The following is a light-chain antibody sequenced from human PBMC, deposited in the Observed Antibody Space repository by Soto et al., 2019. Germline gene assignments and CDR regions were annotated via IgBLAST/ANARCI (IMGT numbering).Light chain of an antibody. Sequence: EIVLTQSPGTLSLSPGERATLSCRASQSVSSSYLAWYQQKPGQAPRLLIYGASSRATDIPDRFSGSGSETDFTLTISRLEPEDFAVYYCQQYGSSPWLTFGGGTKVEIK. CDR1: QSVSSSY. CDR3: QQYGSSPWLT. J-gene: IGKJ4*01. CDR2: GAS. V-gene: IGKV3-20*01.